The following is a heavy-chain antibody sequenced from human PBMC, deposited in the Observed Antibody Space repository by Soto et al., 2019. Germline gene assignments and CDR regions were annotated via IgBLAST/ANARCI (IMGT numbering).Heavy chain of an antibody. CDR2: IGADGGRK. CDR1: GFNFNTYW. CDR3: AKEGGQQLVLPFDY. V-gene: IGHV3-33*03. D-gene: IGHD6-13*01. J-gene: IGHJ4*02. Sequence: PGGSLRLSCAASGFNFNTYWMYWVRQAPGKGLEWVAAIGADGGRKYYADSVKGRFTISRDNSKNTLYLQMNSLRAEDTAVYYCAKEGGQQLVLPFDYWGQGTLVTVSS.